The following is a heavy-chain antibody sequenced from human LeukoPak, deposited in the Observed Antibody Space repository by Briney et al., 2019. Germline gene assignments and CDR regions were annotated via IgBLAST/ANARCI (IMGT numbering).Heavy chain of an antibody. Sequence: GGSLRLSCVASGFTFSWYWMSWVRQAPGKGLEWVANIRPNGIEKHYADSVEGRFTISRDNAKNSLYLQMNSLRAEDTAVYYCARDLDTYVLLIAYDTFDSWGQGTMVTVSS. CDR3: ARDLDTYVLLIAYDTFDS. V-gene: IGHV3-7*01. J-gene: IGHJ3*02. D-gene: IGHD2-21*01. CDR1: GFTFSWYW. CDR2: IRPNGIEK.